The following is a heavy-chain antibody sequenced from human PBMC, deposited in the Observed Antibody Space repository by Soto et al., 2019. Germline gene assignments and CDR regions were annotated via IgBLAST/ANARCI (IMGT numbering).Heavy chain of an antibody. V-gene: IGHV3-23*01. CDR2: ISGSGGST. CDR3: APSYDVWSGSSQT. CDR1: GFTFSSYA. D-gene: IGHD3-3*01. Sequence: EVQLLESGGGLVQPGGSLRLSCAASGFTFSSYAMSWVRQAPGKGLEWVSAISGSGGSTYYAASVQGRFTISRDNSKNTLYLHMNSLSAEDTAVYYCAPSYDVWSGSSQTWGQGTLVTVAS. J-gene: IGHJ1*01.